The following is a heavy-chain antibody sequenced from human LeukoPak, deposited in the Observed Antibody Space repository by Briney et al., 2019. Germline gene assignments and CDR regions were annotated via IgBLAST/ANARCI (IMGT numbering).Heavy chain of an antibody. D-gene: IGHD1-26*01. Sequence: PGGSLRLSCAASGFTFRSYRMSWIRQAPGKGLEWVGLVRSKAYGETTESATSVRGRFTFSRDDSKSIAYLQMSSLTTEDTAVYFCTRGGQLLGKGYFFDYWGQGTVVTVSS. CDR1: GFTFRSYR. CDR2: VRSKAYGETT. CDR3: TRGGQLLGKGYFFDY. V-gene: IGHV3-49*02. J-gene: IGHJ4*02.